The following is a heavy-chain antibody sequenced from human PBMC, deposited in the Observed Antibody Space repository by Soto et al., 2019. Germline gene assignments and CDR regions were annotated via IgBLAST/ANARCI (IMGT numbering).Heavy chain of an antibody. CDR1: GFTFSSYA. V-gene: IGHV3-30-3*01. Sequence: QVQLVESGGGVVQPGRSLRLSCAASGFTFSSYAIHWVRQAPGKGLEWVAVISYDGSNKYYADSVKGRFTISRDNYKNTLSLQMNSMRAEDTAVYDCARGYSSSWYYYFDSWGQGTLVTVSS. D-gene: IGHD6-13*01. CDR2: ISYDGSNK. J-gene: IGHJ4*02. CDR3: ARGYSSSWYYYFDS.